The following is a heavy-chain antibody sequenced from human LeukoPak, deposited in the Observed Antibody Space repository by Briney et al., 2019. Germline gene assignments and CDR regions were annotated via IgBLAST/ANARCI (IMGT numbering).Heavy chain of an antibody. CDR1: GFTFDSYA. CDR3: ARVSWGADGLDV. CDR2: ISSSGGIT. Sequence: GGPLRLSCAASGFTFDSYAMNWVRQAPGKGLEWVSGISSSGGITKYADSVKGRFTLSRDNSKNTLYLQMNSLRAEDTAVYYCARVSWGADGLDVWGQGTTVTVSS. D-gene: IGHD3-16*01. V-gene: IGHV3-23*01. J-gene: IGHJ6*02.